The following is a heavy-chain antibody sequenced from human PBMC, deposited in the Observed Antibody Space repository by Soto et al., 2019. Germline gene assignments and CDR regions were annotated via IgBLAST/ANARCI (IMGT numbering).Heavy chain of an antibody. CDR3: ARNYWHLFDV. Sequence: GGSLRLSCAASGFTFSTYWMSWVRQAPGKGLEWVANTNEDGSVNQYVDSVEGRFTISRDNGKNSLFLQMNNVRPDDTAVYYCARNYWHLFDVWGQGTLVTVSS. V-gene: IGHV3-7*05. CDR1: GFTFSTYW. D-gene: IGHD2-8*02. J-gene: IGHJ4*02. CDR2: TNEDGSVN.